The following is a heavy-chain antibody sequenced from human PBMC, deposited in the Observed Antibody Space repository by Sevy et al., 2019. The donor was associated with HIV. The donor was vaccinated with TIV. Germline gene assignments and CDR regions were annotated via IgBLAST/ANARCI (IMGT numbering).Heavy chain of an antibody. D-gene: IGHD3-10*01. CDR1: GYTFTSYA. CDR3: AGRVGTMVRGVIITSPPDV. J-gene: IGHJ6*02. V-gene: IGHV1-3*01. CDR2: INAGNGNT. Sequence: ASVKVSCKASGYTFTSYAIHWVRQAPGQRLEWMGWINAGNGNTKYSQKFQGRVTITRDTSASTAYMELSSLRSEDTAVYYCAGRVGTMVRGVIITSPPDVWGQGTTVTVSS.